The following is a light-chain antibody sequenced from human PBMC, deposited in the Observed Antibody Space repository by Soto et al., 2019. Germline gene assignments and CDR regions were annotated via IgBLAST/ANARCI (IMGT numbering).Light chain of an antibody. CDR1: QSVSSNY. Sequence: EIVLTQSPGTLSLSPGERATFSCRASQSVSSNYLAWYQQKPGQAPRLLIYGASSRATGIPDRFSGSGSGTDFTLTISRLEPEDFAVYYCQQYGSSGTFGQGTKV. J-gene: IGKJ1*01. CDR3: QQYGSSGT. CDR2: GAS. V-gene: IGKV3-20*01.